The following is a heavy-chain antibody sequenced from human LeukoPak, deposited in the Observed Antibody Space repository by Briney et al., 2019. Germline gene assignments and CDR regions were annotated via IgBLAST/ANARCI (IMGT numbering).Heavy chain of an antibody. CDR2: ISSSRNDI. V-gene: IGHV3-21*01. CDR3: ASGYSRSSNDY. Sequence: GGSLRLSCAASGFTFISYSFNWVRQAPGKGLEWVSSISSSRNDIYYADSVKGRFTISRDNAKSSLYLQMNSLRAEDTAVYYCASGYSRSSNDYWGQGTPVTVSS. D-gene: IGHD6-6*01. CDR1: GFTFISYS. J-gene: IGHJ4*02.